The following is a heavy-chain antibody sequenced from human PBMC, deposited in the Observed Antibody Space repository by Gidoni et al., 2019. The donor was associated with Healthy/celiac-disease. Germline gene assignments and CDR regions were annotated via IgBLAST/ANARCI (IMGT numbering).Heavy chain of an antibody. Sequence: EVQLVETGGGLIQPGGSLRLSCAASGFTVSSNYMGWVRQAPGTGLEWVSVIYSGGSTYYADSVKGRFTISRDNSKNTLYLQMNSLRAEDTAVYYCARDSLDPYTSSFSFDYWGQGTLVTVSS. D-gene: IGHD6-6*01. J-gene: IGHJ4*02. CDR1: GFTVSSNY. V-gene: IGHV3-53*02. CDR3: ARDSLDPYTSSFSFDY. CDR2: IYSGGST.